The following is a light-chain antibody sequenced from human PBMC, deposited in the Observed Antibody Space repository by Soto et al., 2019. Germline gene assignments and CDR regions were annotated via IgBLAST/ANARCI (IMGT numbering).Light chain of an antibody. V-gene: IGLV2-14*01. CDR1: RSDVGGYNY. J-gene: IGLJ1*01. CDR3: SSYTSSSTLDV. Sequence: QSALTQPASVSGSPGQSITISCTGTRSDVGGYNYVSWYQQHPCKVPYLMIYDVSNRPSGVSNRFSGSKSGNTASLTISGLQAEDEADYYCSSYTSSSTLDVFGAGTKVTVL. CDR2: DVS.